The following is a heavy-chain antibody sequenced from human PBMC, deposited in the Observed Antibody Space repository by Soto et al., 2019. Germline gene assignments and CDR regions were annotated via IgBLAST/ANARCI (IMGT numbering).Heavy chain of an antibody. Sequence: GGSLILSCSASGFMFSAYSMTWALQAPGKELEWVSGLLRPGRSTYYADSVKGRFTISGDTSANTVYLQMDSLRAEDTAVYYCAKDAIANDGIWLMDSWGQGTVVTVSS. V-gene: IGHV3-23*01. CDR2: LLRPGRST. CDR1: GFMFSAYS. D-gene: IGHD3-16*01. J-gene: IGHJ5*02. CDR3: AKDAIANDGIWLMDS.